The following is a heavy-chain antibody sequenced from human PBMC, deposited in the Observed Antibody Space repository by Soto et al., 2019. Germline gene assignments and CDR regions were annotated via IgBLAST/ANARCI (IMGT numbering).Heavy chain of an antibody. CDR3: AHSYGGSSSHYCYIGMDV. Sequence: SGPTLVNPTQTLTLTCTFSRFSLSTSGVGVDWIRQPPGKALEWLALIYLDDDKRYSPTLNITLTITKDTSKNQSVLTMNNIHPVDTATYYCAHSYGGSSSHYCYIGMDVWGQGTTVTVSS. V-gene: IGHV2-5*02. J-gene: IGHJ6*02. D-gene: IGHD6-6*01. CDR2: IYLDDDK. CDR1: RFSLSTSGVG.